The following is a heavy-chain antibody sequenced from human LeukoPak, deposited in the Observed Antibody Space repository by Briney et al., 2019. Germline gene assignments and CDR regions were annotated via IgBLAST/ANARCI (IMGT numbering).Heavy chain of an antibody. CDR2: INHSGST. CDR1: GGSSSGYY. Sequence: SETLSLTCAVYGGSSSGYYWSWIRQPPGKGLEWIGEINHSGSTNYNPSLKSRVTISVDTSKNQFSLKLSSVTAADTAVYYCARGQKRYYYDSSGYPLKSWGQGTLVTVSS. J-gene: IGHJ4*02. V-gene: IGHV4-34*01. CDR3: ARGQKRYYYDSSGYPLKS. D-gene: IGHD3-22*01.